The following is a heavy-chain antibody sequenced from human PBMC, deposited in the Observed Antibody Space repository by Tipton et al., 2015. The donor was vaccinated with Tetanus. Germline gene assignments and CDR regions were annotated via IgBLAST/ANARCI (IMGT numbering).Heavy chain of an antibody. J-gene: IGHJ3*01. CDR1: GFVFSSYT. CDR3: ARAVRGRDVFDL. CDR2: ISSTSSYI. V-gene: IGHV3-21*04. D-gene: IGHD3-10*01. Sequence: GSLRLSCAVSGFVFSSYTMNWVRQAPGKGLEWVASISSTSSYIYYADSVKGRFTISRDNANKSLYVQMDSLRPEDTALYYCARAVRGRDVFDLWGQGTMVIVSS.